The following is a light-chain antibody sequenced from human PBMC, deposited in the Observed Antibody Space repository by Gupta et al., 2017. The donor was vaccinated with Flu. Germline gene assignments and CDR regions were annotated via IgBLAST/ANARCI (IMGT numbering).Light chain of an antibody. J-gene: IGKJ4*02. V-gene: IGKV1-6*01. Sequence: AFQMPKSPSSLSASVGDRVTITCRASQDIRNTLGWYQQKPGKAPKLLIYTASTLQSGVPSRFSGSGSGTEFTLTISSLQPEDFATYDGLHDYNYPLTFGGGTKVEIK. CDR1: QDIRNT. CDR2: TAS. CDR3: LHDYNYPLT.